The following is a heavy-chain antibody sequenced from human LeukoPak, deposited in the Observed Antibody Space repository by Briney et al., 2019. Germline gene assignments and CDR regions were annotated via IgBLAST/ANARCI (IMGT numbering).Heavy chain of an antibody. CDR1: GFTVSSNY. CDR2: IYSGGST. D-gene: IGHD1-26*01. CDR3: AKDDPTGRYL. V-gene: IGHV3-66*01. Sequence: GGSLRLSCAASGFTVSSNYMSWVRQAPGKGLEWVSVIYSGGSTYYADSVKGRFTISRDNSKNTLYLQMNSLRVEDAAVYYCAKDDPTGRYLWGQGTLVTVSS. J-gene: IGHJ4*02.